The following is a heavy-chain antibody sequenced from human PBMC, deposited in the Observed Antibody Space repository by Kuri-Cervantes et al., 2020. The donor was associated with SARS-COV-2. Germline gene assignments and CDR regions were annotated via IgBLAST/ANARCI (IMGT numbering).Heavy chain of an antibody. CDR3: ARVHGSGSYYAFDL. V-gene: IGHV4-59*08. D-gene: IGHD3-10*01. Sequence: GSLRLSCTVSGGSISSYYWSWIRQPPGKGLEWIGYIYYSGSTNYNPSLKSRVTISVDTSKNQSSLKLSSVTAADTAVYYCARVHGSGSYYAFDLWGQGTMVTVSS. CDR1: GGSISSYY. J-gene: IGHJ3*01. CDR2: IYYSGST.